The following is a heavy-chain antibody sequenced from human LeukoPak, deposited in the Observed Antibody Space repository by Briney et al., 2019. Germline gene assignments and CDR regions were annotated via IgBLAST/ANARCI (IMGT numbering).Heavy chain of an antibody. CDR3: ARARGVSPWDY. CDR1: GGSISSGGYS. Sequence: PSETPSLTCAVSGGSISSGGYSWSWIRQPPGKGLEWIGYIYHSGSTYYNPSLKSRVTISVDRSKNQFSLKLSSVTAADTAVYYCARARGVSPWDYWGQGTLVTVSS. V-gene: IGHV4-30-2*01. CDR2: IYHSGST. D-gene: IGHD3-10*01. J-gene: IGHJ4*02.